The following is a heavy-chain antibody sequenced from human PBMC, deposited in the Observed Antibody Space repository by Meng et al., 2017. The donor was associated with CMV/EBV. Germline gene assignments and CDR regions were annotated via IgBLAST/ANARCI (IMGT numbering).Heavy chain of an antibody. CDR3: ARVYQLLSAFDI. J-gene: IGHJ3*02. CDR1: GYTFTGYY. V-gene: IGHV1-2*02. Sequence: SVTVSCKASGYTFTGYYMHWVRQAPGQRLEWMGWINPNSGGTNYAQKFQGRVTMTRDTSISTAYMELSRLRSDDTAVYYCARVYQLLSAFDIWGQGTMVTVSS. D-gene: IGHD2-2*01. CDR2: INPNSGGT.